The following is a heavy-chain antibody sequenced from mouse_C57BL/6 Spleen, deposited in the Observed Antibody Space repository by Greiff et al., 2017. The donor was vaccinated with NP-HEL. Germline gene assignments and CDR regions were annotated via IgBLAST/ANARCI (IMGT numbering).Heavy chain of an antibody. CDR3: ARDDDYDVGDFAY. J-gene: IGHJ3*01. D-gene: IGHD2-4*01. CDR1: GFSLTSYA. Sequence: QVQLQQSGPGLVAPSQRLSITCTVSGFSLTSYAISWVRQPPGKGLEWLGVIWTGGGTNYNSALKSRLRISKDNSKSQVFLKMNSLQTDDTARYYCARDDDYDVGDFAYWGQGTLVTVSA. CDR2: IWTGGGT. V-gene: IGHV2-9-1*01.